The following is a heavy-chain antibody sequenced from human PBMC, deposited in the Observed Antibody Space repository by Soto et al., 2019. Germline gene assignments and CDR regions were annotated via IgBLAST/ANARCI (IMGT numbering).Heavy chain of an antibody. V-gene: IGHV3-30*18. D-gene: IGHD1-1*01. CDR2: ISYDGSNK. CDR1: GVTLSSYG. Sequence: QVQLVESGGGVVQPGRYLRISCAASGVTLSSYGMHWVRQAPGKGLEWVAVISYDGSNKYYADSVKGRFTISRDNSKNTLYLQMNSLRAEDTAVYYCANIPYSWNGADASDIWGQGTLVTVSS. J-gene: IGHJ3*02. CDR3: ANIPYSWNGADASDI.